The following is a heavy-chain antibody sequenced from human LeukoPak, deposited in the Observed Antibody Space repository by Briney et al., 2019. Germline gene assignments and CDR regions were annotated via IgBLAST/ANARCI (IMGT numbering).Heavy chain of an antibody. CDR2: ISGSGGST. CDR3: ARRYFDY. Sequence: GGSLRLSCAASGFTFSSYAMNWVRQAPGKGLEWVSGISGSGGSTYYADSVKGRFTISRDNAKNSLYLQMNSLRVEDTAVYYCARRYFDYWGQGTLVTVSS. J-gene: IGHJ4*02. CDR1: GFTFSSYA. V-gene: IGHV3-23*01.